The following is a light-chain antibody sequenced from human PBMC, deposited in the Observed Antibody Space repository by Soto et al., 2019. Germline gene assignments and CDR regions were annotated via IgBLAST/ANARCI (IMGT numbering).Light chain of an antibody. CDR2: GAS. CDR1: QSMTTN. V-gene: IGKV3-20*01. Sequence: EIVMTQSPATLSVSPGEGVTLSCRASQSMTTNLAWYQQRPGQAPRVVIYGASTRATGIPERFSGSGSGTDFTLTISRLEHEDFAVYYCQQYGSSPYTFDQGTKVDIK. CDR3: QQYGSSPYT. J-gene: IGKJ2*01.